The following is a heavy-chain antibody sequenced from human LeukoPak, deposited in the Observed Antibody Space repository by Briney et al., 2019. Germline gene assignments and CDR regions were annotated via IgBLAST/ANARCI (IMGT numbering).Heavy chain of an antibody. CDR2: IKSKTDGGTA. CDR3: TTAPDSMDC. CDR1: GFTFSSAW. D-gene: IGHD3-3*01. V-gene: IGHV3-15*01. J-gene: IGHJ4*02. Sequence: SGGSLRLSCAASGFTFSSAWMTWVRQAPGKGLEWVGRIKSKTDGGTAEHAAPVKGRFTISRDDSQNTLYQQMNSLRPEDTAVYYCTTAPDSMDCWGQGTLVTVSS.